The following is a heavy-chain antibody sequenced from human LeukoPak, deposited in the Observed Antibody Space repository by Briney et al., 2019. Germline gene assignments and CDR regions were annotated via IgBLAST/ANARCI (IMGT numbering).Heavy chain of an antibody. V-gene: IGHV1-69*06. Sequence: SVKVSCKASGYTFTGYYIHWVRQAPGQGLEWMGGIIPIFGTANYAQKFQGRVTITADKSTSTAYMELSSLRSEDTAVYYCARVNQLLAADPDAFDIWGQGTMVTVSS. CDR3: ARVNQLLAADPDAFDI. CDR2: IIPIFGTA. D-gene: IGHD2-2*01. CDR1: GYTFTGYY. J-gene: IGHJ3*02.